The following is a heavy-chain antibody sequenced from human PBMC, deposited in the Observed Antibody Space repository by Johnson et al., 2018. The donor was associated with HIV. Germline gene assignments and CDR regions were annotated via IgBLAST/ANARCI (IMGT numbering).Heavy chain of an antibody. J-gene: IGHJ3*02. V-gene: IGHV3-30*02. D-gene: IGHD3-10*02. CDR2: IRYDGSNK. CDR1: GLTFSNYG. Sequence: QVQLVESGGGLVQPGGSLRLSCAASGLTFSNYGFHWVRQAPGKGLDWVAFIRYDGSNKYYADSVKGRFTISRDNSKNTLYLQMNSLRAEDTALYYCAKDQWMFDIWGQGTMVTVSS. CDR3: AKDQWMFDI.